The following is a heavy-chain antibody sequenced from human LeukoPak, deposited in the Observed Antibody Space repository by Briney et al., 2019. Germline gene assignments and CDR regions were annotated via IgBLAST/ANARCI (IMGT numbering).Heavy chain of an antibody. CDR2: ISSSGSTI. D-gene: IGHD2-2*01. CDR3: ARQRYQRDAFDI. J-gene: IGHJ3*02. CDR1: GFTFSSYE. V-gene: IGHV3-48*03. Sequence: PGGSLRLSCAASGFTFSSYEMNWVRQAPGKGLEWVSYISSSGSTIYYADSVKGRFTISRDNAKNSLYLQMNSLRAEDMAVYYCARQRYQRDAFDIWGQGTMVTVSS.